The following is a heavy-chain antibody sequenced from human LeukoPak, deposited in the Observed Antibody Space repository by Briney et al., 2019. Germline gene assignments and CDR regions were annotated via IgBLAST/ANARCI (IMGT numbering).Heavy chain of an antibody. Sequence: PSETLSLTCAVYGGSFSGYYWSWIRQPPGKGLEWIGEINHSGSTNYNPSLKSRVTISVDSSKNQFSLKLSSVTAAGTAVYYCARGPDSSGYHPLDYWGQGTLVTVSS. CDR3: ARGPDSSGYHPLDY. J-gene: IGHJ4*02. V-gene: IGHV4-34*01. D-gene: IGHD3-22*01. CDR1: GGSFSGYY. CDR2: INHSGST.